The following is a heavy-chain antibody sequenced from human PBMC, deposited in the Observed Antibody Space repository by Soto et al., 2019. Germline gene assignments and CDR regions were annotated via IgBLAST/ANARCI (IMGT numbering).Heavy chain of an antibody. CDR3: ARSFTEPYFFDF. V-gene: IGHV4-59*08. Sequence: SETLSLTCNVSGGSISYSYWSWIRQTPGKGLEWIGYGHSDGISKYNPSLESRVLISVDTSKSLFSLKVSSVTAADTAVYYCARSFTEPYFFDFWGQGTLVTVSS. CDR2: GHSDGIS. J-gene: IGHJ4*02. CDR1: GGSISYSY.